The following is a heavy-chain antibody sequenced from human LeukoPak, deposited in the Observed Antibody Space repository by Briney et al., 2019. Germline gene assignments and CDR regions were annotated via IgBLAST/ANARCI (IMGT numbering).Heavy chain of an antibody. CDR3: ARDQDIVVVPAAEHYFDY. CDR2: IWYDGSNK. V-gene: IGHV3-33*01. J-gene: IGHJ4*02. D-gene: IGHD2-2*01. CDR1: GFTFSSYG. Sequence: GRSLRLSGAASGFTFSSYGMHWVRQAPGKGLEWVAVIWYDGSNKYYADSVKGRFTISRDNSKNTLYLQMNSLRAEDTAVYYCARDQDIVVVPAAEHYFDYWGQGPLVTASS.